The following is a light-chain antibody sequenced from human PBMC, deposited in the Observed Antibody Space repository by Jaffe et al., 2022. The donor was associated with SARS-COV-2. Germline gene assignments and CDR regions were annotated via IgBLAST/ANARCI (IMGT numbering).Light chain of an antibody. CDR1: QSITSTY. CDR3: QHYDSLPLCT. J-gene: IGKJ2*02. V-gene: IGKV3-20*01. Sequence: EIVLTQSPGTLSLSPGESATLSCRASQSITSTYLAWYQQRPGQAPRLLIYGASSRAAGIPDRFSGSGSGTDFTLTISRLEPEDFAVYYCQHYDSLPLCTFGQGTKLEIK. CDR2: GAS.